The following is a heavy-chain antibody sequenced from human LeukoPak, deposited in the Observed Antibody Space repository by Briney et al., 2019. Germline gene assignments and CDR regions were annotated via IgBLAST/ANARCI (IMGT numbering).Heavy chain of an antibody. D-gene: IGHD6-6*01. J-gene: IGHJ4*02. V-gene: IGHV3-74*01. CDR1: GFTFSSYW. CDR3: AKNAARQKSGVY. CDR2: IYSDGRST. Sequence: GGSLRLSCAASGFTFSSYWMHWVRQAPGKGLVWVSRIYSDGRSTNYADSVKGRFTISRDNAKNTLYLQMNSLRAEDTAVYYCAKNAARQKSGVYWGQGTLVTVSS.